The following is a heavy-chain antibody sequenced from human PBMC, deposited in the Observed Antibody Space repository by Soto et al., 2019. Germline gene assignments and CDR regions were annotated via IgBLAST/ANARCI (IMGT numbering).Heavy chain of an antibody. CDR2: ISYDGSNK. CDR1: GFTFSSYG. D-gene: IGHD2-21*01. Sequence: GGSLRLSCAASGFTFSSYGMHWVRQAPGKGLEWVAVISYDGSNKYYADSVKGRFTISRDNSKNTLYLQMNSLRAEDKAVYYCAKEMSIVVVDHLYGMDVWGQGTTVTVS. J-gene: IGHJ6*02. V-gene: IGHV3-30*18. CDR3: AKEMSIVVVDHLYGMDV.